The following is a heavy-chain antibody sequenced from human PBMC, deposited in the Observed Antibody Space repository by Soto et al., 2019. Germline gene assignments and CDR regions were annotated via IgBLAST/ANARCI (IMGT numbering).Heavy chain of an antibody. V-gene: IGHV1-2*02. J-gene: IGHJ6*02. D-gene: IGHD3-9*01. CDR3: ARDPPPKYDILTGYYKDYYYYGMDV. Sequence: ASVKVSCKASGYTFTGYYMHWVRQAPGQGLEWMGWINPNSGGTNYAQKFQGRVTMTRDTSISTAYMELSRLRSDDTAVYYCARDPPPKYDILTGYYKDYYYYGMDVWGQGTTVTVSS. CDR2: INPNSGGT. CDR1: GYTFTGYY.